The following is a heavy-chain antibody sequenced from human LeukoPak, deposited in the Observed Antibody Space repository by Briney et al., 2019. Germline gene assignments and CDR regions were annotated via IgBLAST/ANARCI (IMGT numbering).Heavy chain of an antibody. CDR2: INPNSGGT. CDR1: GYTFTGYY. CDR3: ARTGLLRYFDWSHNDAFDI. V-gene: IGHV1-2*02. D-gene: IGHD3-9*01. Sequence: ASVKVSCKASGYTFTGYYMHWVRQAPGQGLEWMGWINPNSGGTNYAQKFQGRVTMTRDTSISTAYMELSRLRSDDTAVYYCARTGLLRYFDWSHNDAFDIWGQGTMVTVSS. J-gene: IGHJ3*02.